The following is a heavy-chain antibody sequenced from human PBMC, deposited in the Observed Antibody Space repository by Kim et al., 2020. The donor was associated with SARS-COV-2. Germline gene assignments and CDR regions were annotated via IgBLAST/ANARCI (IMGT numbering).Heavy chain of an antibody. CDR3: ARLYMSSWSGFDN. Sequence: SETLSLTCAVSGASIISTHYWSWVRQSPGKRLEWIGEVSHSGSTNYNPSLKSRITMSVDKSKNQFSLKLTSVTAADTAVYYCARLYMSSWSGFDNWGQGTLATVSS. CDR2: VSHSGST. J-gene: IGHJ4*02. D-gene: IGHD6-13*01. V-gene: IGHV4-4*02. CDR1: GASIISTHY.